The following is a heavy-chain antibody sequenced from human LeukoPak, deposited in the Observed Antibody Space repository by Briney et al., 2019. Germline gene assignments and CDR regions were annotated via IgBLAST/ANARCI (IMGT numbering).Heavy chain of an antibody. Sequence: GGSLRLSCAASGFTFSSYSMIWVRQAPGKGLEWVSSISSSSSYIYYADSVKGRFTISRDNAKNSLYLQMNSLRAEDTAVYYCARDSSGWKFDYWGQGTLVTVSS. V-gene: IGHV3-21*01. CDR3: ARDSSGWKFDY. CDR1: GFTFSSYS. J-gene: IGHJ4*02. CDR2: ISSSSSYI. D-gene: IGHD6-19*01.